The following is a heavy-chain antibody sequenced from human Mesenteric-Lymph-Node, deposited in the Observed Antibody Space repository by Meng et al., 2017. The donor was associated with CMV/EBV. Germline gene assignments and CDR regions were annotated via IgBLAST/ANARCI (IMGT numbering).Heavy chain of an antibody. CDR3: ARWGPVMVYDYYYGMDV. V-gene: IGHV3-21*01. Sequence: GESLKISCAASGFSFNSYGMHWVRQAPGVGLEWVSSISSSSSYIYYADSVKGRFTISRDNAKNSLYLQMNSLRAEDTAVYYCARWGPVMVYDYYYGMDVWGQGTTVTVSS. CDR2: ISSSSSYI. D-gene: IGHD2-8*01. CDR1: GFSFNSYG. J-gene: IGHJ6*02.